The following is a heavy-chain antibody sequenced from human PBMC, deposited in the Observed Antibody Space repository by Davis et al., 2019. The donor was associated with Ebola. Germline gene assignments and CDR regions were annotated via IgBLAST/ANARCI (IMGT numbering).Heavy chain of an antibody. CDR2: IYYSGST. Sequence: MPSETLSLTCTVSGGSISSYYWSWIRQPPGKGLEWIGYIYYSGSTNYNPSLKSRVTISRDTPKNQISLKLRSVTAADTAVYYCVRGPVRYYFDYWGQGTLGTVSS. V-gene: IGHV4-59*01. CDR3: VRGPVRYYFDY. CDR1: GGSISSYY. J-gene: IGHJ4*02.